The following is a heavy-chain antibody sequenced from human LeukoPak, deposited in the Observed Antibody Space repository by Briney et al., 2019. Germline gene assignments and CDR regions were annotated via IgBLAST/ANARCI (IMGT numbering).Heavy chain of an antibody. CDR3: ARMVRGVTFYYYGMDV. CDR1: GGSISSYY. Sequence: PSETLSLTCTVSGGSISSYYWSWIRQAAGKGLEWIGRIYTSGSTNYNPSLKSRVTMSVDTSKNQFSLKLSSVTAADTAVYYCARMVRGVTFYYYGMDVWGQGTTVTVSS. D-gene: IGHD3-10*01. J-gene: IGHJ6*02. V-gene: IGHV4-4*07. CDR2: IYTSGST.